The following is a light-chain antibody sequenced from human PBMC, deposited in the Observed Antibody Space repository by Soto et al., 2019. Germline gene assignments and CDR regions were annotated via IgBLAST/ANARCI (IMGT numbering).Light chain of an antibody. Sequence: DIQMTQSPSTLSASVGDRVTITCRASQSISSWLAWYQQKPGKAPKSLIYDASSLERGVPSRFSGSGSGTGFTLTISSVQPDDFATYHCQQYDTFPHTFGQGTKVDIK. CDR2: DAS. CDR1: QSISSW. V-gene: IGKV1-5*01. CDR3: QQYDTFPHT. J-gene: IGKJ2*01.